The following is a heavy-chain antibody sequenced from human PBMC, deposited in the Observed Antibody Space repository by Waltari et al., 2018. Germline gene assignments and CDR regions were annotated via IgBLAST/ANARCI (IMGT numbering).Heavy chain of an antibody. J-gene: IGHJ5*02. CDR2: IHHSGSN. CDR3: ARDATAGYNWFDP. D-gene: IGHD3-10*01. CDR1: GGSIRNYY. Sequence: QVQLQESGPGLVKPSETLTLICTVSGGSIRNYYWSWIRQSPGKGLEWIGNIHHSGSNNYNPSLKSRVTISVDTSKKQFSLRLSSVSAADTAVYYCARDATAGYNWFDPWGQGTLVTVSS. V-gene: IGHV4-59*01.